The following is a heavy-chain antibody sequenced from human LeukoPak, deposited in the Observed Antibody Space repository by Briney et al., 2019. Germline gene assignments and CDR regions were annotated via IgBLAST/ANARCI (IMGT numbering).Heavy chain of an antibody. CDR1: GGSISSYY. CDR3: ATVVRSWDYFDY. J-gene: IGHJ4*02. V-gene: IGHV4-59*08. D-gene: IGHD2/OR15-2a*01. CDR2: IYYSGST. Sequence: SETLSLTRTVSGGSISSYYWSWIRQPPGKGLEWIGYIYYSGSTNYNPSLKSRVTISVDTSKNQFSLKLSSVTAADTAVYYCATVVRSWDYFDYWGQGTLVTV.